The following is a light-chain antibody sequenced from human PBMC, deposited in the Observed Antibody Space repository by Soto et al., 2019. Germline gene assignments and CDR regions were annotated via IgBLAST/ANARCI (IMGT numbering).Light chain of an antibody. CDR3: QQYGNSPIT. J-gene: IGKJ5*01. CDR1: HSVSSD. Sequence: EIVMTQSPATLSVSPGERATLSCRASHSVSSDLAWYQQKPGQAPRLLIYGTSSRATGIPDRFSGSGSGTDFTLTISRLEPEDFAVYYCQQYGNSPITFGQGTRLEIK. CDR2: GTS. V-gene: IGKV3-20*01.